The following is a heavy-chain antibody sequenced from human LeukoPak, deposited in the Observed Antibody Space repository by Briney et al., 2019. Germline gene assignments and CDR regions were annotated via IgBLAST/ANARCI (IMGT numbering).Heavy chain of an antibody. Sequence: SETLSLTRTVSGGPTSIYYWSWIRKPPGKGLEGIGYTYYSGSTNYNPSLKSRVTISVDTSKNQFSLNLNSVTAEDTAVYFCARHGIVDSSRKYYFDYWGQGTLVTVSS. D-gene: IGHD6-13*01. CDR2: TYYSGST. J-gene: IGHJ4*02. CDR3: ARHGIVDSSRKYYFDY. V-gene: IGHV4-59*08. CDR1: GGPTSIYY.